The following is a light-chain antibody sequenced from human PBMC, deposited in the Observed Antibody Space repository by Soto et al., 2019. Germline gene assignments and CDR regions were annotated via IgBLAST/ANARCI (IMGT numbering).Light chain of an antibody. CDR2: AAT. CDR3: QQASSFPFT. J-gene: IGKJ4*01. CDR1: QLISSW. Sequence: DIQMTQSPSSLAPSVGDRVTITCRASQLISSWLVWYQQKPGHAPKLLIYAATNLQSGVPSRFSGSASGTEFTLTISSLQPEDFATYYCQQASSFPFTFGGGTEVQIK. V-gene: IGKV1-12*01.